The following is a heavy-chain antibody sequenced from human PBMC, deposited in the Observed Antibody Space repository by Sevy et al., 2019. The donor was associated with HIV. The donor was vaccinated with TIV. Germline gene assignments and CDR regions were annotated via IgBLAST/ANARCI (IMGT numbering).Heavy chain of an antibody. CDR3: ATGKGYCSSTSCQPDFDY. J-gene: IGHJ4*02. CDR2: FEPEDGET. CDR1: GYTLTELS. D-gene: IGHD2-2*01. Sequence: ASVKVSCKVSGYTLTELSMHWVRQAPGKGLEWMGGFEPEDGETIYAQKFQGRVTMTEDTSTDTAYRELSSLRSEDTAVYYCATGKGYCSSTSCQPDFDYWGQGTLVTVSS. V-gene: IGHV1-24*01.